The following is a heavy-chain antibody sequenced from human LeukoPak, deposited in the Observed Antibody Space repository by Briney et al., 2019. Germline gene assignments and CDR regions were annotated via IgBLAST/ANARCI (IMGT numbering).Heavy chain of an antibody. CDR1: GFTFSNSG. V-gene: IGHV3-23*01. J-gene: IGHJ3*02. CDR2: ISGYGGST. CDR3: AGEGSRGIVGATRRGDAFDI. Sequence: GGSLRLSCAASGFTFSNSGMTWVRQAPGKGLEWVSTISGYGGSTDYADSVKGRFTNSRDNSKNTLYLQMNSLRADDTAVYYCAGEGSRGIVGATRRGDAFDIWGQGTMVTVSS. D-gene: IGHD1-26*01.